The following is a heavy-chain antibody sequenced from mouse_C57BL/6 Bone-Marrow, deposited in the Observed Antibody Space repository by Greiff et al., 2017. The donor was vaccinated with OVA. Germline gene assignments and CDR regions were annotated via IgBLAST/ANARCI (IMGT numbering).Heavy chain of an antibody. CDR2: INPSNGGT. Sequence: QVQLQQPGPELVKPGASVKLSCKASGYTFTSYWMHWVKQRPGQGLEWIGNINPSNGGTNYNEKFKSKATLTVDKSSSTAYMQLSSLTSEDSAVYYCARYDYDVEAMDYWGQGTSVTVSS. CDR3: ARYDYDVEAMDY. D-gene: IGHD2-4*01. V-gene: IGHV1-53*01. CDR1: GYTFTSYW. J-gene: IGHJ4*01.